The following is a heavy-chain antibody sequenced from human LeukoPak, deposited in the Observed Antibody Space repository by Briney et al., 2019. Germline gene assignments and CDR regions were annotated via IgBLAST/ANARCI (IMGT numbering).Heavy chain of an antibody. CDR1: GGSISGYY. Sequence: SETLSLTCTVSGGSISGYYWSWIRQPPGKGLEWIGYIYYTGSTNYNPPLESRVTISVDTSKNQLSLKLSSATAADTAVYYCARGWTTVTYYLDYWGQGTLVTVSS. V-gene: IGHV4-59*01. CDR2: IYYTGST. J-gene: IGHJ4*02. CDR3: ARGWTTVTYYLDY. D-gene: IGHD4-17*01.